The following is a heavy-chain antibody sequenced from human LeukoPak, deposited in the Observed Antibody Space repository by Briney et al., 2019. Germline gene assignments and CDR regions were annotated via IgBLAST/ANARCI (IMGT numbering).Heavy chain of an antibody. CDR3: AKRHLIADRGLDY. J-gene: IGHJ4*02. CDR1: GFTVRNNY. CDR2: VYSDGST. D-gene: IGHD3-16*02. Sequence: GGSLRLSCAASGFTVRNNYMNWVRRAPGPGLEWVSVVYSDGSTYYADYVKGRFTISRDNSKNTLYLQMNSLRAEDTALYYCAKRHLIADRGLDYWGQGTLVTVSS. V-gene: IGHV3-53*01.